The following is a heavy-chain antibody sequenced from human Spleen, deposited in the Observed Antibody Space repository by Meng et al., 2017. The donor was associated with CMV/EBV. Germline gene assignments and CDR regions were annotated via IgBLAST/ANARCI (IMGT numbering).Heavy chain of an antibody. Sequence: LRTIGAGVGWFRQPPGEALEWLAHIYWNGDEGYSPSLKSKLTITKDTSRNQVVLRMTNMDPVNTATYYCAHSSRNYDFRSGYFYYFDYWGQGTLVTVSS. CDR3: AHSSRNYDFRSGYFYYFDY. CDR1: LRTIGAG. CDR2: IYWNGDE. D-gene: IGHD3-3*01. J-gene: IGHJ4*02. V-gene: IGHV2-5*01.